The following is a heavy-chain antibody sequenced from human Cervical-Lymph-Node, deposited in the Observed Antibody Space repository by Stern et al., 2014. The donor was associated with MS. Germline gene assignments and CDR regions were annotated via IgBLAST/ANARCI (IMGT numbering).Heavy chain of an antibody. D-gene: IGHD2-15*01. V-gene: IGHV4-39*01. Sequence: QLQLQESGPGLVKPSETLSLTCTVSGGSMKSYHWGWIRQSPGKGLDWIGTIYYSGSTYYNPSLKSRVTIPVDPSDPQFPLRLSSVTAADTAVYYCARQGFCSGGSCYYWYFDLWGRGTLVTVSS. CDR2: IYYSGST. J-gene: IGHJ2*01. CDR3: ARQGFCSGGSCYYWYFDL. CDR1: GGSMKSYH.